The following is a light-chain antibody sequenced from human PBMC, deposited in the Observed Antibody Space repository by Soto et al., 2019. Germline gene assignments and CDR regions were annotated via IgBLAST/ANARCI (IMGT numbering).Light chain of an antibody. Sequence: QSALTQPRSVSGSPGQSVTISCTGTSSDVGGYNYVSWYQQYPGKAPKVMIYDVKTRPSGVPDRFSGSKSGNTASLTISGLQAEDEAAYYCCSYAGDYTFVFGTGTKVTVL. CDR2: DVK. J-gene: IGLJ1*01. CDR1: SSDVGGYNY. V-gene: IGLV2-11*01. CDR3: CSYAGDYTFV.